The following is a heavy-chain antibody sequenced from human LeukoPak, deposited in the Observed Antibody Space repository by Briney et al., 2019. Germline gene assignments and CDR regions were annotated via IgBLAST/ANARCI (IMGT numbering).Heavy chain of an antibody. CDR3: ARRGSIGYCSSTSCRNYFDY. V-gene: IGHV5-51*01. Sequence: GESLKISCKGSGYSFTSYWIGWVRQMPGKGLEWMGIIYPGDSDTRYSPSFQGRVTISADKSISTAYLQWSSLKASDTAMYYCARRGSIGYCSSTSCRNYFDYWGQGTLVTVSS. CDR2: IYPGDSDT. J-gene: IGHJ4*02. D-gene: IGHD2-2*01. CDR1: GYSFTSYW.